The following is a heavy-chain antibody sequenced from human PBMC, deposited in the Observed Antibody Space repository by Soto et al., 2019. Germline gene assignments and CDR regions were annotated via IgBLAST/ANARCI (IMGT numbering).Heavy chain of an antibody. CDR2: ISGSGGIT. J-gene: IGHJ4*02. V-gene: IGHV3-23*01. D-gene: IGHD2-21*02. CDR3: VPLTLGATYYFDY. CDR1: GFTFSSYA. Sequence: PGGSLRLSCAASGFTFSSYAMSWVRHAPGKGLEWVSAISGSGGITYYADSVEGRFTISRDNSKNTLYLQMNSLRAEDTAVYYCVPLTLGATYYFDYWGQGTLVTVSS.